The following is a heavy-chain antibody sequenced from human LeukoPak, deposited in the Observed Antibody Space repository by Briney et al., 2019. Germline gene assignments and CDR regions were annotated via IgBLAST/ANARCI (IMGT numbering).Heavy chain of an antibody. CDR3: ARREYCSGGSCYTYYYYGMDV. D-gene: IGHD2-15*01. J-gene: IGHJ6*02. CDR2: IWYDGSNK. Sequence: GGSLRLSCAASGFTFSSYGMHWVRQAPGKGLEWVAVIWYDGSNKYYADSVKGRFTISRDNSKNTLYLQMSSLRAEDTAVYYCARREYCSGGSCYTYYYYGMDVWGQGTTVTVSS. V-gene: IGHV3-33*01. CDR1: GFTFSSYG.